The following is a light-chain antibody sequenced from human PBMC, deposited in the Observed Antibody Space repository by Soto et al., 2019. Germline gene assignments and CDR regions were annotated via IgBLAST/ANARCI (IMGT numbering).Light chain of an antibody. CDR1: SSDVGTYDL. CDR3: SSYTSSSLYV. V-gene: IGLV2-14*02. Sequence: QSALTQPASVSGSPGQSITISCTGSSSDVGTYDLVSWYQHHPGAAPKLMIYEATRRPSGISNRFSGSKSGNTASLTISGLQAEDEADYYCSSYTSSSLYVFGTGTKLTVL. J-gene: IGLJ1*01. CDR2: EAT.